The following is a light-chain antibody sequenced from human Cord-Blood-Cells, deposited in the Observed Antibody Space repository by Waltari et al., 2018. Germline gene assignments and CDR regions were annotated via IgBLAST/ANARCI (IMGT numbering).Light chain of an antibody. CDR1: QSISSY. Sequence: DIQMTQSPSSLSASVGDRVTITCRASQSISSYLNWYQQKPGKAPKLLIYAASSLQSGVPSRFSGSGSGTDFTLTISSLQTENFSTYYCQPSYSTPFTFGPGTQ. CDR2: AAS. V-gene: IGKV1-39*01. J-gene: IGKJ2*01. CDR3: QPSYSTPFT.